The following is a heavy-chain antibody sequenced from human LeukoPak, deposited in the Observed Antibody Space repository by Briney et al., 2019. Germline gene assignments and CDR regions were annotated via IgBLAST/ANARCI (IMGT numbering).Heavy chain of an antibody. CDR1: GGSITSYY. D-gene: IGHD1-14*01. Sequence: SETLSLTCSVSGGSITSYYWSWIRQPPGKGLEWIGHVSDGGRTNYSPSLRSRVSISVDTSKNQFSLNLNSVTAADTAVYFCARASTTFDDWGQGTLVTVSS. CDR3: ARASTTFDD. V-gene: IGHV4-59*01. J-gene: IGHJ4*02. CDR2: VSDGGRT.